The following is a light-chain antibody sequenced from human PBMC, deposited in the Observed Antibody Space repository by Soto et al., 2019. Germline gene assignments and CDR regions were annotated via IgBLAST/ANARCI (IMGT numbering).Light chain of an antibody. V-gene: IGKV2-30*01. Sequence: DVVMAQSPLSLPVTLGQPASISCRSSQSLVKSDGNTCLNWFHQRPGQSPRRLIYQVSNRDSGVPDRFSGSGSGTDFTLQISRVEAEDVGVYYCMQGTHWPWTFGQGTKVEIK. CDR3: MQGTHWPWT. CDR1: QSLVKSDGNTC. J-gene: IGKJ1*01. CDR2: QVS.